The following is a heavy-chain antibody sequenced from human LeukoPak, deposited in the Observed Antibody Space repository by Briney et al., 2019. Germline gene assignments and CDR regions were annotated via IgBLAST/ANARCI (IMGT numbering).Heavy chain of an antibody. CDR2: IKQDGSEK. J-gene: IGHJ4*02. CDR1: GFTFSSYW. V-gene: IGHV3-7*01. Sequence: QAGGSLRLSCAASGFTFSSYWMSWVRQAPGKGLEWVAYIKQDGSEKYYVDSVKGRFSISRDNAQDSLYLQMNSLRAEDTAVYYCARGLNYYGISGYLPTGYWGQGTLVTVSS. CDR3: ARGLNYYGISGYLPTGY. D-gene: IGHD3-22*01.